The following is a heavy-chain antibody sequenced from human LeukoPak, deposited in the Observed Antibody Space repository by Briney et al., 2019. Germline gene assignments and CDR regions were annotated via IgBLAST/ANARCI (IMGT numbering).Heavy chain of an antibody. J-gene: IGHJ6*03. CDR2: IYYSGST. CDR1: GGSISSGDYY. Sequence: SETLSLTCTVSGGSISSGDYYWSWIRQPPGKGLEWVGYIYYSGSTYYNPSLKSRVTISVDTSKNQFSLKLSSVTAADTAVYYCARNSGSLPYYYYYYMDVWGKGTTVTVSS. V-gene: IGHV4-30-4*08. D-gene: IGHD1-26*01. CDR3: ARNSGSLPYYYYYYMDV.